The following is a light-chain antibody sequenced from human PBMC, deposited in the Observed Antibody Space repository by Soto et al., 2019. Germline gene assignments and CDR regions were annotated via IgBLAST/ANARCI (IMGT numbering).Light chain of an antibody. V-gene: IGKV3-15*01. Sequence: IVLTQSPATLSVSPGERATLSCRASQSVASDLAWYQQKPGQAPRLLIYATSTRATDIPARFSGSGSGTEFTLTISGLQSEDFAVYYCQQYNNWLPYTFGQGTKLEIK. CDR1: QSVASD. J-gene: IGKJ2*01. CDR2: ATS. CDR3: QQYNNWLPYT.